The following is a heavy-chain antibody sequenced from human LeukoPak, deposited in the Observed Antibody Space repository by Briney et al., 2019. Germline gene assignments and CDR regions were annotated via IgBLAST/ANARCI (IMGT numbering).Heavy chain of an antibody. CDR2: MNPNSGNT. V-gene: IGHV1-8*01. Sequence: ASVKVSCKASGYTFTSYDINWVRQATGQGLEWMGWMNPNSGNTGYAQKFQGRVTMTRNTSISTAYMELSSLRSEDTAVYYCARVKQQLVIRYFQHWGQGTLVTVSS. CDR1: GYTFTSYD. D-gene: IGHD6-13*01. J-gene: IGHJ1*01. CDR3: ARVKQQLVIRYFQH.